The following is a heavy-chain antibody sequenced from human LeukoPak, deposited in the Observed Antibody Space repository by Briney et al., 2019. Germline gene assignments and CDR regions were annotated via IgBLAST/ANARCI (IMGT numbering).Heavy chain of an antibody. J-gene: IGHJ4*02. D-gene: IGHD3-10*01. CDR3: ASLLWFGESKGGYYFDY. Sequence: SETLSLTCAVSGGSISSGDYSWSWIRQPPGKGLEWIGYIYYSGSTNYNPSLKSRVTISLDTSKNQFSLKLSSVTAADTAVYYCASLLWFGESKGGYYFDYWGQGTLVTVSS. V-gene: IGHV4-30-4*07. CDR2: IYYSGST. CDR1: GGSISSGDYS.